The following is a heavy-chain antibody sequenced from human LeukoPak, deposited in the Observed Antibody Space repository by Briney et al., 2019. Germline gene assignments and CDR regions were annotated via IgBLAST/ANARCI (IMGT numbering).Heavy chain of an antibody. D-gene: IGHD1-20*01. CDR1: GFTFSDYM. CDR3: LRDLNWSLDQ. V-gene: IGHV3-74*01. Sequence: GGSLRLSCAASGFTFSDYMMHWVRQAPGKGLVWVSRIKSDGITITYADSVKGRFTISRDNAKNTLYLQMNSLRAEDTAVYYCLRDLNWSLDQWGQGTLVTVSS. J-gene: IGHJ4*02. CDR2: IKSDGITI.